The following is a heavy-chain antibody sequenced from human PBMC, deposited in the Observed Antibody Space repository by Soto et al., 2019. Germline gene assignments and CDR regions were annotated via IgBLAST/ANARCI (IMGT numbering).Heavy chain of an antibody. CDR3: ARAFGSTMPSLF. CDR1: GGYISSYY. CDR2: IYYSGST. Sequence: SETLSLTCTVSGGYISSYYWTWIRQPPGKGLEWIGYIYYSGSTNYNPSLKSRVTMSIDTSKNQFSLKLSSVTAADTAVYYCARAFGSTMPSLFWGQGTLVTV. D-gene: IGHD2-2*01. J-gene: IGHJ4*02. V-gene: IGHV4-59*01.